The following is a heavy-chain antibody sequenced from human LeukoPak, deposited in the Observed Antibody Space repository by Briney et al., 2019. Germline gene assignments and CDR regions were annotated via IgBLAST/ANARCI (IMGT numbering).Heavy chain of an antibody. J-gene: IGHJ3*02. V-gene: IGHV3-21*01. CDR1: GFTFSSYS. D-gene: IGHD1-26*01. CDR2: ISSSSSYI. Sequence: GGSLRLSCAASGFTFSSYSMNWVRQAPGMGLEWVSSISSSSSYIYYADSVKGRFTISRDNAKNSLYLQMNSLRAEDTAVYYCARGRWELLHDAFDIWGQGTMVTVSS. CDR3: ARGRWELLHDAFDI.